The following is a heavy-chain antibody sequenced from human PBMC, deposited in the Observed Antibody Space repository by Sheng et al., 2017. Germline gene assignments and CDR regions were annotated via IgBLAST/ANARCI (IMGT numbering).Heavy chain of an antibody. V-gene: IGHV3-30*18. CDR1: GFTFSSYA. Sequence: VQLVESGGGLVQPGRSLRLSCVASGFTFSSYAMSWVRQAPGKGLEWVAVTSYDGSNKYYADSVKGRFTISRDNSKNTLYLQMNSLRADDTAIYYCAKVGRGTTWGGMDVWGQGTTVTVSS. CDR2: TSYDGSNK. J-gene: IGHJ6*02. CDR3: AKVGRGTTWGGMDV. D-gene: IGHD3-10*01.